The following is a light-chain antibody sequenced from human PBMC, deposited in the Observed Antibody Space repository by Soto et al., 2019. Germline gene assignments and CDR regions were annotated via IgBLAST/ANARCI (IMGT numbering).Light chain of an antibody. Sequence: QSVLTQSASVSGSPGQSITISCTGTSSDVGGYDYVSWYQLRPGKAPKLMVFEVSNRPSGVSYRFSGSKSGNTASLTISGLQAEDEADYFCSSYSISTAYLFGTGTKVTVL. CDR1: SSDVGGYDY. CDR3: SSYSISTAYL. V-gene: IGLV2-14*01. J-gene: IGLJ1*01. CDR2: EVS.